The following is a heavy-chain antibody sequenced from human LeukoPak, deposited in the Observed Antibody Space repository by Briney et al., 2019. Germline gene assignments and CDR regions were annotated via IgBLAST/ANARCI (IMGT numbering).Heavy chain of an antibody. D-gene: IGHD2-21*02. CDR2: ISYDGSNN. V-gene: IGHV3-30*04. CDR1: GFTFSNYA. J-gene: IGHJ4*02. Sequence: GGSLRLSCAASGFTFSNYAMYWVRQAPGKGLEWVALISYDGSNNYYADSVKGRFTISRDNSKNTLYLQMNSLRAEDTAVYYCAKVMVVTAPSHFDYWGQGTLVTVSS. CDR3: AKVMVVTAPSHFDY.